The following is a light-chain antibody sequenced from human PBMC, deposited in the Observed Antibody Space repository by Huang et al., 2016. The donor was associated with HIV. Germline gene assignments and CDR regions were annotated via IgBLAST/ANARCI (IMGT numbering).Light chain of an antibody. CDR2: AAS. CDR1: QGISTW. V-gene: IGKV1-12*01. CDR3: QQDNNFPYT. J-gene: IGKJ2*01. Sequence: DIQMTQSPSSVSASVGARVTITCRASQGISTWLGWYQQKPGKAPKLLIYAASSLQSGVPARFSGSGAGTDFTLTISSLQPEDFATYYCQQDNNFPYTFGQGTKLEI.